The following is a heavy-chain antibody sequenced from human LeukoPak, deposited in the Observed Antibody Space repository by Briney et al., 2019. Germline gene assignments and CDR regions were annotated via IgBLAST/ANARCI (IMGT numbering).Heavy chain of an antibody. J-gene: IGHJ4*02. CDR3: ARGYHYYDSSGPFDY. CDR2: IIPIFGTA. V-gene: IGHV1-69*13. Sequence: ASVKVSCKASGGTFSSYAISWVRQAPGQGLEWMGGIIPIFGTANYAQKFQGRVTITADESTSTAYMELSSLRSEDTAVYYCARGYHYYDSSGPFDYWGQGTLVTVSS. CDR1: GGTFSSYA. D-gene: IGHD3-22*01.